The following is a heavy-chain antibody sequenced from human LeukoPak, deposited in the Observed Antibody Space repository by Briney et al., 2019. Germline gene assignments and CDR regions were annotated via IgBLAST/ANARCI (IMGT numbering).Heavy chain of an antibody. J-gene: IGHJ4*02. CDR1: GYTFTSYY. CDR3: ARDLGSGWIIVDY. Sequence: GASVKVSCKASGYTFTSYYMHWVRQAPGQGLEWMGIINPSGGSTSYAQKFQGRVTLTRDTSISTAYLELSSLRSDDTAVYYCARDLGSGWIIVDYWGQGTLVTVSS. D-gene: IGHD6-19*01. CDR2: INPSGGST. V-gene: IGHV1-46*01.